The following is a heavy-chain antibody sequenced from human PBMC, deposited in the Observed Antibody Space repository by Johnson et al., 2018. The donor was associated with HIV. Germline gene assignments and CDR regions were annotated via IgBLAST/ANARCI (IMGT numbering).Heavy chain of an antibody. V-gene: IGHV3-23*04. CDR1: GFTFINSA. Sequence: VQLVESGGGLVHPGGSLRLSCAASGFTFINSAMTWVRQAPGKGLEWVSDISGSGSGTYYGASVKGRFTISRDNSKNTLCRQMNNLRAEDTAVYYCAKDRGLLCSGGSCYRGIYDIWGQGTMVTVSS. D-gene: IGHD2-15*01. CDR2: ISGSGSGT. CDR3: AKDRGLLCSGGSCYRGIYDI. J-gene: IGHJ3*02.